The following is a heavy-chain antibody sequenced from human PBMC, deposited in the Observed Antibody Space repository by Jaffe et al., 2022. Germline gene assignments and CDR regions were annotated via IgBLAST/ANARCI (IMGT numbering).Heavy chain of an antibody. CDR2: ISVNGGTI. CDR1: GFTFSSYG. CDR3: AKLVVVLAIPALD. V-gene: IGHV3-23*01. Sequence: EVQLLESGGGLVQPGGSLRLSCAASGFTFSSYGMSWVRQAPGKGLEWVSDISVNGGTINYADSVKGRFTISRDNSKNTLYLQMNSLRVEDTAVYYCAKLVVVLAIPALDWGQGTLVTVSS. J-gene: IGHJ1*01. D-gene: IGHD2-21*01.